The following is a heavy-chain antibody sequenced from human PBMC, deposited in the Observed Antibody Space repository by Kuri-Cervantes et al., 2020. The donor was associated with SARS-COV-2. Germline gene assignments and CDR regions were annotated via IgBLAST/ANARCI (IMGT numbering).Heavy chain of an antibody. CDR1: GGTFSSYA. CDR2: ISYDGSNK. J-gene: IGHJ4*02. V-gene: IGHV3-30*16. CDR3: ARDSCSSTSCYTVFFFDY. Sequence: SCKASGGTFSSYAISWVRQAPGQGLEWMAVISYDGSNKYYADSVKGRFTISRDNSKNTLYLQMNSLRAEDTAVYYCARDSCSSTSCYTVFFFDYWGQGTLVTVSS. D-gene: IGHD2-2*02.